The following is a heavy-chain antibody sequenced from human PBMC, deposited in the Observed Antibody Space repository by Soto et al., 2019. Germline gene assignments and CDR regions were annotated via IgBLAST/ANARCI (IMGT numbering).Heavy chain of an antibody. CDR2: IYYSGST. CDR3: ARGINGGPFDY. Sequence: LSLTCTVSGGSISSGGYYWSWIRQHPGKGLEWIGYIYYSGSTYYNPSLKSRVTISVDTSKNQFSLKLSSVTAAVTAVYYCARGINGGPFDYWGQGTLVTVSS. V-gene: IGHV4-31*03. D-gene: IGHD4-17*01. CDR1: GGSISSGGYY. J-gene: IGHJ4*02.